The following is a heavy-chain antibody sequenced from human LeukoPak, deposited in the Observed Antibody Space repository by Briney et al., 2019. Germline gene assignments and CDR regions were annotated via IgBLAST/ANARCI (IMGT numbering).Heavy chain of an antibody. Sequence: GGSLRLSCAASGFTFSNAWMSWVRQAPGKGLEWVGRIKSKTDGGTTDYAAPVKGRFTISRDDSKNTLYLQMNSLKTEDTAVYYCTTGPYYYDSSGYYLFDYWGQGTLVTVSS. CDR1: GFTFSNAW. J-gene: IGHJ4*02. CDR3: TTGPYYYDSSGYYLFDY. V-gene: IGHV3-15*01. CDR2: IKSKTDGGTT. D-gene: IGHD3-22*01.